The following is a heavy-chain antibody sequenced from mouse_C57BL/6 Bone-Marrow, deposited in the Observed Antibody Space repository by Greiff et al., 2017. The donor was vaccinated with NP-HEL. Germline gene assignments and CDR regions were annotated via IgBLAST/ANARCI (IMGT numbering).Heavy chain of an antibody. V-gene: IGHV1-55*01. CDR3: TRGPYYYGSSYDYFDY. CDR2: IYPGSGST. J-gene: IGHJ2*01. Sequence: QVHVKQPGAELVKPGASVKMSCKASGYTFTSYWITWVKQRPGQGLEWIGDIYPGSGSTNYNEKFKSKATLTVDTSSSTAYMQLSSLTSEDSAVYYCTRGPYYYGSSYDYFDYWGQGTTLTVSS. D-gene: IGHD1-1*01. CDR1: GYTFTSYW.